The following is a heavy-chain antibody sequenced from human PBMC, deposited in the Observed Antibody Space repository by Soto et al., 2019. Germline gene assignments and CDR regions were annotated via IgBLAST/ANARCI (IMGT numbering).Heavy chain of an antibody. J-gene: IGHJ6*02. CDR3: ARDRRPGIYNGMDV. Sequence: QLVESGGGLVQPGGSRRLSCAASGFTFSNYWMSWVRQAPGKGLEWVAIIAQDGSEEYYVHSVEGRFTISRDNARYSVDLQMKSLRADDTAVYYCARDRRPGIYNGMDVWGQGTSVTVSS. CDR2: IAQDGSEE. V-gene: IGHV3-7*05. D-gene: IGHD1-20*01. CDR1: GFTFSNYW.